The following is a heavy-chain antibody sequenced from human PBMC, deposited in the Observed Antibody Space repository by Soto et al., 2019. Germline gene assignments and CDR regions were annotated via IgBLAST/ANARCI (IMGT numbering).Heavy chain of an antibody. CDR1: GYTFTGYY. V-gene: IGHV1-2*04. D-gene: IGHD2-15*01. CDR3: ARDRGYCSGGSCYLFDY. CDR2: INPNSGGT. J-gene: IGHJ4*02. Sequence: ASVKVSCKASGYTFTGYYMHWVRQAPGQGLEWMGWINPNSGGTNYAQKFQGWVTMTRDTSISTAYMELSRLRSDDTAVYYCARDRGYCSGGSCYLFDYWGQGTLVTSPQ.